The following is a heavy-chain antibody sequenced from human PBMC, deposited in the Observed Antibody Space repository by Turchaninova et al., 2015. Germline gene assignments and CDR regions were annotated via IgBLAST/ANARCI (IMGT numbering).Heavy chain of an antibody. J-gene: IGHJ4*02. CDR3: AGETHYYDISGYYPLGY. D-gene: IGHD3-22*01. CDR2: ISSDGGNK. CDR1: GFTISPYA. V-gene: IGHV3-30*04. Sequence: QVQLVESGGGVVQPGRSLRLSCAASGFTISPYAMHWVRQAPGKGLEWVAVISSDGGNKYYADYVRGRVTISRDNYKNTLYLQMNSLRAEDTAVYYCAGETHYYDISGYYPLGYWGQGTLVTVSS.